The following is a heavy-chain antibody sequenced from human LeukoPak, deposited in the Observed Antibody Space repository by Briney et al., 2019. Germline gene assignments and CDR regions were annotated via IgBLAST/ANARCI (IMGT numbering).Heavy chain of an antibody. CDR2: IYYSGST. CDR1: GGSISSYY. Sequence: PETLCLTCTVSGGSISSYYWSWIRQPPGKGLEWIGYIYYSGSTNYNPSLKSRVTISVDTSKNQFSLKLSSVTAADTAVYYCARSRSGPYYFDYWGQGTLVTVSS. V-gene: IGHV4-59*08. D-gene: IGHD3-10*01. CDR3: ARSRSGPYYFDY. J-gene: IGHJ4*02.